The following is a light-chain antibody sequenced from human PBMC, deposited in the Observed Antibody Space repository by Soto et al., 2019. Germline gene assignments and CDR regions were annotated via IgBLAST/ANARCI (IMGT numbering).Light chain of an antibody. CDR3: QQRSNWPPIA. CDR2: GAS. Sequence: EIAMTQSLATLSLTPGERATLSCRASQSVGGNSLAWFQQKPGQAPRLVMYGASHRAAGIPARFSGSGFGTDFTLTISSLEPEDAAVYSCQQRSNWPPIAFGQGTRLEIK. J-gene: IGKJ5*01. CDR1: QSVGGNS. V-gene: IGKV3-11*01.